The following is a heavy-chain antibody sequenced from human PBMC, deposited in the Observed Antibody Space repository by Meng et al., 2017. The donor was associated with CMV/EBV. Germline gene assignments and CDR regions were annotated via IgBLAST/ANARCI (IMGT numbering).Heavy chain of an antibody. J-gene: IGHJ6*02. D-gene: IGHD3-3*01. CDR2: ISSSSSYI. CDR3: ARQYYDFWGGPFGLNYYGMDV. V-gene: IGHV3-21*01. CDR1: GFTFSSYS. Sequence: GESLKISCAASGFTFSSYSMNWVRQAPGKGLEWVSSISSSSSYIYYADSVKGRFTISRGNAKNSLYLQMNSLRAEDTAVYYCARQYYDFWGGPFGLNYYGMDVWGQGTTVTVSS.